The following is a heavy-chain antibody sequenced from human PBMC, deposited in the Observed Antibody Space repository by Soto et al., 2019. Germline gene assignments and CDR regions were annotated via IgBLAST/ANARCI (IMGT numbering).Heavy chain of an antibody. Sequence: SETLSLTCTVSGGSISSYYWSWIRQPPGKGLEWIGYIYYSGSTNYNPSLKSRVTISVDTFKNQFSLKLSSVTAADTAVYYCARVRRLGWPYYYYMDVWGKGTTVTVSS. CDR1: GGSISSYY. CDR2: IYYSGST. D-gene: IGHD3-16*01. V-gene: IGHV4-59*01. CDR3: ARVRRLGWPYYYYMDV. J-gene: IGHJ6*03.